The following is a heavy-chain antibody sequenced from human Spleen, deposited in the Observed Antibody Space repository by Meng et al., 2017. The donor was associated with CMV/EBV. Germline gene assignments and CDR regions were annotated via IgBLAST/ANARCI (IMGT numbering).Heavy chain of an antibody. CDR2: ISGFNGNT. CDR3: ARGGEGYGEYYFDY. J-gene: IGHJ4*02. CDR1: GYTFTSYY. D-gene: IGHD5-18*01. Sequence: ASVKVSCKASGYTFTSYYMHWVRQAPGQGLEWMGRISGFNGNTKYAQKVQGRVTMTTDTSTSTAYLELRSLRSDDTAVYYCARGGEGYGEYYFDYWGQGTLVTVSS. V-gene: IGHV1-18*04.